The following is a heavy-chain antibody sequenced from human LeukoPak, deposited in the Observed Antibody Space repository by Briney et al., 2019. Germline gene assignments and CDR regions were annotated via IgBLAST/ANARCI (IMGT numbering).Heavy chain of an antibody. CDR2: ISYDGSDR. J-gene: IGHJ4*02. CDR1: GFTFSSYG. CDR3: AKGVSRGVDPTGLEY. Sequence: PGKSLRLSCVASGFTFSSYGMHWVRQAPGKGPEWVAVISYDGSDRYYANFVKGRFTISRDKSKNTLFLQTNSMRPEDTAVYYCAKGVSRGVDPTGLEYWGQGTLVTVSS. V-gene: IGHV3-30*18. D-gene: IGHD1-1*01.